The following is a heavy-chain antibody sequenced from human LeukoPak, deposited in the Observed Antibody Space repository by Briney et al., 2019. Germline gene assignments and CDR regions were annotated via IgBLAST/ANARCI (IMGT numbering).Heavy chain of an antibody. Sequence: GGSLRLSCAASGFTFSGSAMHWVRQAPGKGLEWVAVISYDGSNKYYADSVKGRFTISRDNSKNTLYLQMNSLRAEDTAVYYCAKFLEDYDSSGRSDYWGQGTLVTVSS. V-gene: IGHV3-30*18. CDR3: AKFLEDYDSSGRSDY. D-gene: IGHD3-22*01. CDR1: GFTFSGSA. CDR2: ISYDGSNK. J-gene: IGHJ4*02.